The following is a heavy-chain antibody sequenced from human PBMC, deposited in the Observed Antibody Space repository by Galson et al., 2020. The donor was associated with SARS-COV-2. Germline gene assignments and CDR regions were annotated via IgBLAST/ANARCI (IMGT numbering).Heavy chain of an antibody. V-gene: IGHV3-23*01. Sequence: GGSLRLSCAASGFTFSSYAMSWVRQAPGKGLEWVSAISGSGGSTYYADSVKGRFTISRDNSKNTLYLQMNSLRAEDTAVYYCAKDGGLLWFGGLLGTIDYWGQGALVAVSS. CDR2: ISGSGGST. CDR1: GFTFSSYA. CDR3: AKDGGLLWFGGLLGTIDY. J-gene: IGHJ4*02. D-gene: IGHD3-10*01.